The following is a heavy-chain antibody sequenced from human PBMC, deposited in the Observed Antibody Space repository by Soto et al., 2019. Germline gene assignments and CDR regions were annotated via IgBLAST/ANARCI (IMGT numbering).Heavy chain of an antibody. J-gene: IGHJ1*01. CDR2: IYYSGST. V-gene: IGHV4-61*08. CDR3: ARDSSQGYFQH. CDR1: GGSIGGGGYY. Sequence: SETLSLTCTVSGGSIGGGGYYWSWIRQHPGKGLEWIGYIYYSGSTNYNPSLKSRVTISVDTSKNQFSLKLSSVTAADTAVYYCARDSSQGYFQHWGQGTLVT. D-gene: IGHD2-2*01.